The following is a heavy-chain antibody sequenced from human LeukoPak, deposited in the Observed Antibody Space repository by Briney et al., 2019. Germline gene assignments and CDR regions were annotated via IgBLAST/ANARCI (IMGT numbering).Heavy chain of an antibody. Sequence: GGSLRLSCAASGFTFSSYWMNWVRQAPGKGLVWVSRIASDGSSTTYADSVKGRFTISRDNSKNTLYLQMNSLRAEDTAVYYCAKDSGYSSSWFSPGFYYYYGMDVWGQGTTVTVSS. CDR2: IASDGSST. CDR3: AKDSGYSSSWFSPGFYYYYGMDV. J-gene: IGHJ6*02. CDR1: GFTFSSYW. D-gene: IGHD6-13*01. V-gene: IGHV3-74*01.